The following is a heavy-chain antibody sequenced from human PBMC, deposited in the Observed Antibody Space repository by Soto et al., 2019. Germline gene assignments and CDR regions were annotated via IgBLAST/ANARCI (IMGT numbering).Heavy chain of an antibody. D-gene: IGHD3-22*01. V-gene: IGHV1-18*04. CDR2: VSPYDGKT. CDR1: AYTFSSYG. CDR3: ARGGYYDSSGSRNYHYYGLKV. J-gene: IGHJ6*02. Sequence: QAQLIQSGAEVKRPGASVKVSCRSSAYTFSSYGITWVRQAPGQGLEWLGWVSPYDGKTNYAPSFQGRVYMSTDTSANTAYMELRSLRVDDTANYYCARGGYYDSSGSRNYHYYGLKVWGQGTTVTVS.